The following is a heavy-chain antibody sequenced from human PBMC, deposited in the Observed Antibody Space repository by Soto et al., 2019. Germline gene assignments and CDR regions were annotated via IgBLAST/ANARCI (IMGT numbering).Heavy chain of an antibody. J-gene: IGHJ4*02. CDR2: ISYDGSNK. Sequence: PGGSLRLSCAASGFTFSSYGMHWVRQAPGKGLEWVAVISYDGSNKYYADSVKGRFTISRDNSKNTLYLQMNSLRAEDTAVYYCEKDPFITIFPYWGQGTLVTVSS. CDR1: GFTFSSYG. V-gene: IGHV3-30*18. CDR3: EKDPFITIFPY. D-gene: IGHD3-9*01.